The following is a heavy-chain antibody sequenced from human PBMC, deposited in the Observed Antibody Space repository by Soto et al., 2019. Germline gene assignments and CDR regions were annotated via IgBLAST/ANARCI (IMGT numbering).Heavy chain of an antibody. Sequence: QVQLQESGPGLVKPSETLSLTCSVSGGSISSYYWSWIRQPPGKGLEWLGNIYYTGTTNYNPSLNSRITIAVDTSKNQFSLKLSSVTAADTAVYYCARVGYYYDSGGYYFPDYWGRGTLITVSS. V-gene: IGHV4-59*01. D-gene: IGHD3-22*01. J-gene: IGHJ4*02. CDR1: GGSISSYY. CDR3: ARVGYYYDSGGYYFPDY. CDR2: IYYTGTT.